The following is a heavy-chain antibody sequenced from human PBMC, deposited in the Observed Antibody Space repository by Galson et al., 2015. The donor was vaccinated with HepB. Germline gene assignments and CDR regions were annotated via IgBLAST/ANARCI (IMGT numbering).Heavy chain of an antibody. V-gene: IGHV3-66*01. Sequence: SLRLSCAASGFTVSSNYMSWVRPAPGKGLDWVSVIYTGGSTYYAVSVKGRFTIPRDNSKNTLHLQMNSLRAEDTAVYYCARAILSLRIAVAGPVYGMDVWGQGTTVTVSS. CDR2: IYTGGST. J-gene: IGHJ6*02. CDR1: GFTVSSNY. CDR3: ARAILSLRIAVAGPVYGMDV. D-gene: IGHD6-19*01.